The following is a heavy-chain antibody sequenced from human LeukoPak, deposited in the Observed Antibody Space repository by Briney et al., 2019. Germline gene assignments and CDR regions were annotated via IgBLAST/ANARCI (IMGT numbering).Heavy chain of an antibody. CDR1: GGSISSYY. CDR2: IYYSGST. V-gene: IGHV4-59*01. J-gene: IGHJ4*02. CDR3: ARDPVGATSGY. Sequence: PSETLSLTCTVSGGSISSYYWSWIRQPPGKGLEWIGYIYYSGSTNYNPSLKSRVTISIDTSKNQLSLKLSSVTAADTAVYYCARDPVGATSGYWGQGTLVTVSP. D-gene: IGHD1-26*01.